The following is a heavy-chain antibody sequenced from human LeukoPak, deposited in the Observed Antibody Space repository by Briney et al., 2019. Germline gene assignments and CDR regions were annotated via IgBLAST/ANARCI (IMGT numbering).Heavy chain of an antibody. Sequence: SETLSLTCAVYGGSFSGYYWSWIRQPPGKGLEWIGEINHSGSTNYNPSLKSRVTISVDTSKNQFSLKLSSVTAADTAVYYCATIKRGPIFGYFDFWGQRILVTVSS. CDR1: GGSFSGYY. D-gene: IGHD3-3*02. CDR2: INHSGST. J-gene: IGHJ4*02. V-gene: IGHV4-34*01. CDR3: ATIKRGPIFGYFDF.